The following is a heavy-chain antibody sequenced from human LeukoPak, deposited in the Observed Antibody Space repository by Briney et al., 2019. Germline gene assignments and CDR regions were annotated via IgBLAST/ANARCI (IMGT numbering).Heavy chain of an antibody. CDR3: ARELE. CDR1: GGSISSSSYY. Sequence: SETLSLTCTASGGSISSSSYYWGWIRQPPGKGLEWIGSIYYSGSTYYNPSLKSRVTISVDTSKNQFSLKLSSVTAADTAVYYCARELEWGQGTLVTVSS. V-gene: IGHV4-39*02. CDR2: IYYSGST. D-gene: IGHD1-1*01. J-gene: IGHJ4*02.